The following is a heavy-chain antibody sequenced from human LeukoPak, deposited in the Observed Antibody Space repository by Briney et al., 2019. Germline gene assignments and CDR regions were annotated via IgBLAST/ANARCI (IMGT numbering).Heavy chain of an antibody. V-gene: IGHV3-21*01. D-gene: IGHD3-10*01. CDR2: ISSSSSYI. CDR1: GFTFSSYS. J-gene: IGHJ3*02. Sequence: GESLRLSCAASGFTFSSYSMNWVRQAPGKGLEWVSSISSSSSYIYYADSVKGRFTISRDNAKNSLYLQMNSLRAEDTAVYYCATSIGRWFGELSGAFDIWGQGTMVTVSS. CDR3: ATSIGRWFGELSGAFDI.